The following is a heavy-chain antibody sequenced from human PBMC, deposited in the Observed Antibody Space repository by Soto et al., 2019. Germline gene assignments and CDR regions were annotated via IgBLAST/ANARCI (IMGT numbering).Heavy chain of an antibody. CDR3: AKGYWQQLVHYFDY. D-gene: IGHD6-13*01. CDR1: GFTFDDYA. V-gene: IGHV3-9*01. CDR2: ISWNSGSI. Sequence: EVQLVESGGGLVQPGRSLRLSCAASGFTFDDYAMHWVRQAPGKGLEWVSGISWNSGSIGYADSVKGRFTISRDNAKNSLYLQMNSLRAEDTALYYCAKGYWQQLVHYFDYWCQGTLVTVSS. J-gene: IGHJ4*02.